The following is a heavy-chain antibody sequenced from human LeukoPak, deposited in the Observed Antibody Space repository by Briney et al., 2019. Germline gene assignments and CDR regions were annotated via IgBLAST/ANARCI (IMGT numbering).Heavy chain of an antibody. V-gene: IGHV3-64D*09. Sequence: PGGSLRLSCSASGFTFSSYAMHWVRQAPGKGLEYVSAISSNGGSTYYADSVKGRFTISRDNSKNTLYLQMSSLRAEDTAVYYCVKDTKRIAAAGPPWGQGTLVTVSS. CDR3: VKDTKRIAAAGPP. CDR1: GFTFSSYA. CDR2: ISSNGGST. D-gene: IGHD6-13*01. J-gene: IGHJ5*02.